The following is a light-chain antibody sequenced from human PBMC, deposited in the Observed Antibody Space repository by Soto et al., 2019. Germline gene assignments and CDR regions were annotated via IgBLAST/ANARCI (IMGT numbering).Light chain of an antibody. CDR2: EVR. V-gene: IGLV2-14*01. J-gene: IGLJ1*01. CDR3: SSYTSSSSGV. Sequence: QSALTQPASVSGSPGQSITISCTGTNSDVGGFNYVSWYQQHPGKTPKLLIYEVRLRPTGVSDRFSGSKSGNTASLTISGLQAEDEADYYCSSYTSSSSGVFGTGTKVTVL. CDR1: NSDVGGFNY.